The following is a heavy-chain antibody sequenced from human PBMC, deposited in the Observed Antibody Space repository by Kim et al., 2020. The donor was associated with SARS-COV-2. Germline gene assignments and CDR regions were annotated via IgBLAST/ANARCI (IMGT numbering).Heavy chain of an antibody. CDR2: IKSKPDGGTT. CDR1: GFIFSNAW. CDR3: ATGGYFFDY. J-gene: IGHJ4*02. V-gene: IGHV3-15*01. Sequence: GGSLRLSCAGSGFIFSNAWMNWVRQAPGKGLEWVGRIKSKPDGGTTDYDAPVKGRFTISRDDSKNTVYLQMNSLKSEDAAVYYCATGGYFFDYWGQGTLVPGSS.